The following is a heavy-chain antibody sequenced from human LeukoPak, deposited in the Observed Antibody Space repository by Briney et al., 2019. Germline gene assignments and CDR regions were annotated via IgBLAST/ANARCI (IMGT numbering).Heavy chain of an antibody. D-gene: IGHD1-26*01. CDR3: ARLNSMEERFNSGSYYYFDY. CDR1: GYSFTSYW. V-gene: IGHV5-51*01. Sequence: GESLKISCKGSGYSFTSYWIGWVRQMPGKGLEWMGIIYPGDSDTRYSPSFQGQVTISADKSISTAYLQWSSLKASDTAMYYCARLNSMEERFNSGSYYYFDYWGQGTLVTVSS. J-gene: IGHJ4*02. CDR2: IYPGDSDT.